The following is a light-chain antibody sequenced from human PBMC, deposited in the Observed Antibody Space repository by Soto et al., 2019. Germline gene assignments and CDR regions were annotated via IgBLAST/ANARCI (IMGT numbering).Light chain of an antibody. J-gene: IGKJ1*01. V-gene: IGKV1-8*01. CDR1: QGISSY. CDR3: QQYTNTNNPWM. Sequence: AIRMTQSPSSFSASTGDRVTITGRASQGISSYLAWYQQKPGKAPKLLIYAASILQSGVPSRFSGSGSGTDFTLIISGLQPDDSATYYCQQYTNTNNPWMFGQGTKVDIK. CDR2: AAS.